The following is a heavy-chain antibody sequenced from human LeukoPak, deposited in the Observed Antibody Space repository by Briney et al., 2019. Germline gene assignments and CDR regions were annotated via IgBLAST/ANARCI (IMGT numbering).Heavy chain of an antibody. D-gene: IGHD1-1*01. CDR1: GFTFSSYW. V-gene: IGHV3-7*01. Sequence: GGSLRLSCAASGFTFSSYWMSWVRQAPGKGLEWVANIKQDGSEKYYVDSMKGRFTISRDNAKNSLYLQMNSLRAEDTAMYYCARENWNQAFDIWGQGTMVAVSS. J-gene: IGHJ3*02. CDR3: ARENWNQAFDI. CDR2: IKQDGSEK.